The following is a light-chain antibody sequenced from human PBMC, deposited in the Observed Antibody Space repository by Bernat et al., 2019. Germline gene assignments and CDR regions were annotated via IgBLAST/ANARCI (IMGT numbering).Light chain of an antibody. CDR2: EDK. V-gene: IGLV6-57*01. J-gene: IGLJ2*01. Sequence: NFMLTQPHSVSESPGKTVTISCTRSSGSVALKYVHWYQKRPGSSLTMVIYEDKQRPSGVSDRFSSTIDKSSNSATLTISGLKTDDEADYYCQSYDNSQQWRFGGGTKLTVL. CDR3: QSYDNSQQWR. CDR1: SGSVALKY.